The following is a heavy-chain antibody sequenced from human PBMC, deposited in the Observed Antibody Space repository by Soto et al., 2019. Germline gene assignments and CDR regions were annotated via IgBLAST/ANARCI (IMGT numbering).Heavy chain of an antibody. D-gene: IGHD3-22*01. V-gene: IGHV1-69*13. J-gene: IGHJ6*02. CDR3: ARIGFFSISMIVVVTPSVYYYGMDV. CDR2: IIPIFGTA. Sequence: GASVKVSCKASGGTFSSYAISWVRQAPGQGLEWMGGIIPIFGTANYAQKFQGRVTITADESTSTAYMELSSLRSEDTAVYYCARIGFFSISMIVVVTPSVYYYGMDVWGHGTTVTVSS. CDR1: GGTFSSYA.